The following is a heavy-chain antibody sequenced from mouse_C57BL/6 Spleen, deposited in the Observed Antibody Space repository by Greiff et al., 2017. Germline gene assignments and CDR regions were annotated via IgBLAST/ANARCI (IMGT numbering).Heavy chain of an antibody. J-gene: IGHJ3*01. V-gene: IGHV5-16*01. CDR2: INYDGSST. CDR3: AREGTGTEFAY. CDR1: GFTFSDYY. Sequence: VQLKESEGGLVQPGSSMKLSCTASGFTFSDYYMAWVRQVPEKGLEWVANINYDGSSTYYLDSLKSRFIISRDNAKNILYLQMSSLKSEDTATYYCAREGTGTEFAYGGQGTLVTVSA. D-gene: IGHD4-1*01.